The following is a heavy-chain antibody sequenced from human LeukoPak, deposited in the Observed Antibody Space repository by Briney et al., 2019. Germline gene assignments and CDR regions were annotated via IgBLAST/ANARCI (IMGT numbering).Heavy chain of an antibody. CDR3: AKGRDHIVVVTAMDY. CDR2: NGRGGST. Sequence: NGRGGSTYYADSVKGRFTISRDNSKNTLYLQMNSLRAEDTAVYYCAKGRDHIVVVTAMDYWGQGTLVTVSS. V-gene: IGHV3-23*01. J-gene: IGHJ4*02. D-gene: IGHD2-21*02.